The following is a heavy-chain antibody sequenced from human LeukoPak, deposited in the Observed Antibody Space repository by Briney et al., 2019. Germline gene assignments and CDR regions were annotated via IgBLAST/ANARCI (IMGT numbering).Heavy chain of an antibody. CDR1: GSTFSDYY. Sequence: GGSLRLSCAASGSTFSDYYMSWIRQAPGKGLEWVSYISSSGSTIYYADSVKGRFTISRDNAKNSLYLQMNSLRAEDTAVYYCARDHCSSTSCYIGYWGQGTLVTVSS. D-gene: IGHD2-2*02. CDR2: ISSSGSTI. CDR3: ARDHCSSTSCYIGY. J-gene: IGHJ4*02. V-gene: IGHV3-11*01.